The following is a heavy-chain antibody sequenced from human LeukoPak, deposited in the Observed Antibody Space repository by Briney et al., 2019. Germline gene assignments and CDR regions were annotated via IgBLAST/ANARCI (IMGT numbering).Heavy chain of an antibody. CDR1: GYTFTSYD. Sequence: WASVKVSCKASGYTFTSYDINWGRQATGQGPEWMGWMNPNSGNTGYTQKFQGRVTMTRNTSISTAYMELSSLRSEDTAVYYCAREGSSGVGATVDWGQGTLVTVSS. J-gene: IGHJ4*02. V-gene: IGHV1-8*01. D-gene: IGHD1-26*01. CDR2: MNPNSGNT. CDR3: AREGSSGVGATVD.